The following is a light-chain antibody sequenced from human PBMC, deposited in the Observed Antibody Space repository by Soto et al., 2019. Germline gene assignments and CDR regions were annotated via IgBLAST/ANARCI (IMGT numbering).Light chain of an antibody. CDR1: TSDVGAYIY. Sequence: QSALTQPASVSGSPGQSITISCTGTTSDVGAYIYVSWFQQHTGKAPKFIIYEVSNRPSGVSSRFSGSKSGNTASLTISGLQAEDEADYYCSSYTKNNTLVFGTGTKVTVL. V-gene: IGLV2-14*01. CDR3: SSYTKNNTLV. J-gene: IGLJ1*01. CDR2: EVS.